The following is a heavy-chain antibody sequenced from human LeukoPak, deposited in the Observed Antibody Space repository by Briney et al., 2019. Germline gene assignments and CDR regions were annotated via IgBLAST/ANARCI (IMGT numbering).Heavy chain of an antibody. CDR2: INPNSGGT. J-gene: IGHJ5*02. Sequence: ASVKVSCKASGYTFTDYSMHWVRQAPGQGREWMGWINPNSGGTNYAQKFQGRVTMTRDTSISTAYMELSRLRSDDTAVYYCARGGITMVRGVTRWFDPWGQGTLVTVSS. CDR1: GYTFTDYS. CDR3: ARGGITMVRGVTRWFDP. V-gene: IGHV1-2*02. D-gene: IGHD3-10*01.